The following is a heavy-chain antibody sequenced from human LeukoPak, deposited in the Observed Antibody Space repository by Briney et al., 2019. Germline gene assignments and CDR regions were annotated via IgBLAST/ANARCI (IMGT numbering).Heavy chain of an antibody. J-gene: IGHJ4*02. CDR3: ARALYYYDNGGYSALDN. V-gene: IGHV3-7*01. Sequence: GGSLRLSCAASGFTFSSYWMSWVRQAPGKGLEWVANIKQDGSEKYYVDSVKGRFTISRDNAKNSLYLQMNSLRAEDSAVYYCARALYYYDNGGYSALDNWGQGTLVTVSS. CDR1: GFTFSSYW. CDR2: IKQDGSEK. D-gene: IGHD3-22*01.